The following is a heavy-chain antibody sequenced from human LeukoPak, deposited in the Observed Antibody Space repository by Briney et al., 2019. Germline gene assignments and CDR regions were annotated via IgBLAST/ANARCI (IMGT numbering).Heavy chain of an antibody. Sequence: GGSLRLSCEGSAFIFSGHWMNWVRQTPGKGLEWVASIKEDGSERQYADSVKGRFTISRDNAKNSLYLQMNSLRAEDTALYYCAKDIGRGSGWYDNWFDPWGQGTLVTVSS. J-gene: IGHJ5*02. D-gene: IGHD6-19*01. CDR3: AKDIGRGSGWYDNWFDP. CDR2: IKEDGSER. V-gene: IGHV3-7*03. CDR1: AFIFSGHW.